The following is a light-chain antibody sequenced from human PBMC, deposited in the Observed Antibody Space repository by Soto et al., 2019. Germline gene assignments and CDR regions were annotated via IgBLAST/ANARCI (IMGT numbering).Light chain of an antibody. CDR1: QIVSNNY. J-gene: IGKJ1*01. Sequence: EIVLTQSPGTLSLSPRERATLSCKASQIVSNNYLAWYQQRPGQAPRLLIYGASSRATGIPDRFSGSGSGTDFTLTFSRLEPEDFAIYYCQQYGSSPRTFGQGTEVDIK. V-gene: IGKV3-20*01. CDR2: GAS. CDR3: QQYGSSPRT.